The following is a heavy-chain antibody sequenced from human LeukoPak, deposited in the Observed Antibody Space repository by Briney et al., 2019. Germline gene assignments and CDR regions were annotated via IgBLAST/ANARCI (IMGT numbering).Heavy chain of an antibody. CDR1: GYTFTSYY. CDR2: INPSGGST. Sequence: ASVKVSCKASGYTFTSYYMHWVRRAPGQGLEWMGIINPSGGSTSYAQKFQGRVTMTRDTSTSTVYMELSSLRSEDTAVYYCARVRGDTAMVDDAFDIWGQGTMVTVSS. D-gene: IGHD5-18*01. CDR3: ARVRGDTAMVDDAFDI. V-gene: IGHV1-46*01. J-gene: IGHJ3*02.